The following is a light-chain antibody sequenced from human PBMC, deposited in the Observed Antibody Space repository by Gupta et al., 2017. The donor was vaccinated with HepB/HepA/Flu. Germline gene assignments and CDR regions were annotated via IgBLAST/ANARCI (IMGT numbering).Light chain of an antibody. V-gene: IGKV1-5*03. CDR1: QSISSW. CDR2: KAS. Sequence: DIQMPQSPSTLSASVGDRVTITCRASQSISSWLAWYQQKPGKAPKLLIYKASSLESGVPSRFSGSGSGTEFTLTISSLQPDDFATYYCQQYKRYWTFGQGTKVEIK. J-gene: IGKJ1*01. CDR3: QQYKRYWT.